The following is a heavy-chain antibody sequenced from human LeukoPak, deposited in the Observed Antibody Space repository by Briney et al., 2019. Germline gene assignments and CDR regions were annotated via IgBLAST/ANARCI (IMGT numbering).Heavy chain of an antibody. CDR2: INHSGST. D-gene: IGHD3-3*01. J-gene: IGHJ6*03. CDR1: GGSFSGYY. Sequence: PSETLPLTCAVYGGSFSGYYWSWIRQPPGKGLEWIGEINHSGSTNYNPSLKSRVTISVDTSKNQFSLKLSSVTAADTAVYYCARGQDFWSGPRMDVWGKGTTVTVSS. CDR3: ARGQDFWSGPRMDV. V-gene: IGHV4-34*01.